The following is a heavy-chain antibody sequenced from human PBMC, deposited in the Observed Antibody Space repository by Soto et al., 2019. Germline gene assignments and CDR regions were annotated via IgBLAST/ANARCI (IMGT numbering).Heavy chain of an antibody. V-gene: IGHV3-7*01. CDR2: IKQDGSEK. D-gene: IGHD2-2*01. Sequence: GGSLRLSCAASGFTFSSYWMSWVRQAPGKGLEWVANIKQDGSEKYYVDSVKGRFTISRDNAKNSLYLQMNSLRAEDTAVYYCARDASVPAAIDGMDVWGQGTTVTVSS. CDR1: GFTFSSYW. CDR3: ARDASVPAAIDGMDV. J-gene: IGHJ6*02.